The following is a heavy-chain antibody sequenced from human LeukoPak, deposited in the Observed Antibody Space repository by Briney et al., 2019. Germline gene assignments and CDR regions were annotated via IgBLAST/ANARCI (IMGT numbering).Heavy chain of an antibody. CDR1: GGSISSNY. V-gene: IGHV4-4*07. D-gene: IGHD3-22*01. Sequence: SETLSLTCTVSGGSISSNYWSWIRQPAGKGLEWIGRIHSSGSTNYNPSLKSRVTVSVDTSKNQFSLRLSSVTAADAAVYYCAREGSIPYYYDSSGYYYFDCWGQGTLVTVSS. CDR2: IHSSGST. CDR3: AREGSIPYYYDSSGYYYFDC. J-gene: IGHJ4*02.